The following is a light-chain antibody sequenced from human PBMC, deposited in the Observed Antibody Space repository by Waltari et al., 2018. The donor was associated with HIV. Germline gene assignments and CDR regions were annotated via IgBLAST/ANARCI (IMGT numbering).Light chain of an antibody. CDR1: SSNIGAGFD. V-gene: IGLV1-40*03. Sequence: QSVLTQPPSVSGAPGQRVTISCSGNSSNIGAGFDVHWYQHRPGTAPKLLIYATTHRPSGVPDRFSGSKSGASASLAITGLQAEDEADYYCQSYDNSLTSYVFATGTRVTVL. CDR3: QSYDNSLTSYV. J-gene: IGLJ1*01. CDR2: ATT.